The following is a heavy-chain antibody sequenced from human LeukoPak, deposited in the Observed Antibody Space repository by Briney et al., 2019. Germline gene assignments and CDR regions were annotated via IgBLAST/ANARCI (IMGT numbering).Heavy chain of an antibody. J-gene: IGHJ4*02. CDR1: GFTFNSYG. CDR3: ARIGSSWSADY. Sequence: GGSLRLSCAASGFTFNSYGMYWARQAPGKGLEWVAIIWFDGSNKDYADSVKGRFTISRDNSKNTLYLQMNSLRVEDTAVYYCARIGSSWSADYWGQGTLVTVSA. V-gene: IGHV3-33*01. CDR2: IWFDGSNK. D-gene: IGHD6-13*01.